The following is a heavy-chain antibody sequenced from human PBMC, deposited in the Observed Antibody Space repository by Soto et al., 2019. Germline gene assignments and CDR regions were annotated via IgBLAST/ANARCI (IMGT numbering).Heavy chain of an antibody. Sequence: GGSLRLSCAASGFTVSSYWMHWVRQAPGKGLVWVSRINSDGSSTSYADSVKGRFTISRDNAKNTLYLQMNSLRAEDTAVYYCARGPKTSAVDTAMVTSAFDIWGQGTMVTVSS. CDR1: GFTVSSYW. V-gene: IGHV3-74*01. D-gene: IGHD5-18*01. J-gene: IGHJ3*02. CDR2: INSDGSST. CDR3: ARGPKTSAVDTAMVTSAFDI.